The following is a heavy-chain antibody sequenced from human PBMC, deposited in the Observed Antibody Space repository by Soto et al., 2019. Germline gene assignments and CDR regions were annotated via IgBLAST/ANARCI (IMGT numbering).Heavy chain of an antibody. CDR1: GFTFSSYA. V-gene: IGHV3-30-3*01. CDR3: ARGSLVGATSMGYYYGMDV. Sequence: GGSLRLSCAASGFTFSSYAMHWVRQAPGKGLEWVAVISYDGSNKYYADSVKGRFTISRDNSKNTLYLQMNSLRAEDTAVYYCARGSLVGATSMGYYYGMDVWGQGTTVTVSS. D-gene: IGHD1-26*01. J-gene: IGHJ6*02. CDR2: ISYDGSNK.